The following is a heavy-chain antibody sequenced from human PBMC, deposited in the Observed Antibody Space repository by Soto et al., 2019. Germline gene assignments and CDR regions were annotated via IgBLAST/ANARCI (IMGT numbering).Heavy chain of an antibody. J-gene: IGHJ4*02. V-gene: IGHV3-23*01. CDR1: GFTFISYA. D-gene: IGHD5-18*01. CDR3: AKAKGTRDTFDY. Sequence: GGSLRLSCAVSGFTFISYAMSWVRQAPGKGLEWVSAISGSGGSTYYADSVKGRFTISRDNSKNTLYLQMNSLRAEDTAIYYCAKAKGTRDTFDYWGQGTLVTVSS. CDR2: ISGSGGST.